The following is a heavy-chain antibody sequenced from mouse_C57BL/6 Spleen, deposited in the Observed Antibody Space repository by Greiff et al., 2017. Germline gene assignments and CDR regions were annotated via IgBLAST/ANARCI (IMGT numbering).Heavy chain of an antibody. CDR3: AKSNWALYYYAMDY. CDR2: IDPNSGGT. D-gene: IGHD4-1*01. Sequence: QVQLQQPGAELVKPGASVKLSCKASGYTFTSYWMHWVKQRPGRGLEWIGRIDPNSGGTKYNEKFKSKATLTVDKPSSTAYMQLSGLTSEDSAVYYCAKSNWALYYYAMDYWGQGTSVTVSS. CDR1: GYTFTSYW. J-gene: IGHJ4*01. V-gene: IGHV1-72*01.